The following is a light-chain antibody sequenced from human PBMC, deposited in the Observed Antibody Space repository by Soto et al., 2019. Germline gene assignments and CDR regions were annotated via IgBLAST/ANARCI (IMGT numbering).Light chain of an antibody. Sequence: EIMMTQSPATLSVSPGERATLACRASKSVSNYVAWYQQKPGQAPRLLIYGASSRATGIPDRFSGSGSGTDFTLTISRLEPEDFAVYYCQQYGSSPRTFGQGTKVDIK. CDR2: GAS. CDR3: QQYGSSPRT. V-gene: IGKV3-20*01. J-gene: IGKJ1*01. CDR1: KSVSNY.